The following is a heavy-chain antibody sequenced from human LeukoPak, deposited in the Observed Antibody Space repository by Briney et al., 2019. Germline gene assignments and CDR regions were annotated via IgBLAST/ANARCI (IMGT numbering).Heavy chain of an antibody. Sequence: GSLRLSCAASGFTFISYAMSWVRQAPGKGLEWVSSISGSGGSTYYADSVKGRFAISRDNSKNTLYLQMNSLRAEDTAVYYCAKGPYSSSLATDYWGQGTLVTVSS. CDR1: GFTFISYA. J-gene: IGHJ4*02. D-gene: IGHD6-13*01. CDR2: ISGSGGST. V-gene: IGHV3-23*01. CDR3: AKGPYSSSLATDY.